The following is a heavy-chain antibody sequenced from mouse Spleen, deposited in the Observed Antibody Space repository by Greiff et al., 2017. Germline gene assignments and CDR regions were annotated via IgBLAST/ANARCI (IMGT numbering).Heavy chain of an antibody. CDR2: ISSGGGNT. Sequence: EVKLVESGGGLVKLGGSLKLSCAASGFTFSSYAMSWVRQTPEKRLEWVATISSGGGNTYYPDSVKGRFTISRDNAKNTLYLQMSSLKSEDTAMYYCARRPYYRYDYAMDYWGQGTSVTVSS. CDR1: GFTFSSYA. J-gene: IGHJ4*01. D-gene: IGHD2-14*01. V-gene: IGHV5-9*04. CDR3: ARRPYYRYDYAMDY.